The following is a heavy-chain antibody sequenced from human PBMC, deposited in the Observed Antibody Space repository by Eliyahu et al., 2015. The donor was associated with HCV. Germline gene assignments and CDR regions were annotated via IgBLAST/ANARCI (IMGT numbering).Heavy chain of an antibody. CDR3: ASGGGGIAVTGTGGWFDP. CDR2: SXSRGSA. J-gene: IGHJ5*02. CDR1: GGSXPXXX. D-gene: IGHD6-19*01. Sequence: QVHLQESGPGLVKPSXTLSLTCTVSGGSXPXXXWSLVPPXPXTGLEWVGESXSRGSANYNPSLKSRVTISIDTSKSQFSLNLASVTAADTAMYYCASGGGGIAVTGTGGWFDPWGQGTLVTVSS. V-gene: IGHV4-59*01.